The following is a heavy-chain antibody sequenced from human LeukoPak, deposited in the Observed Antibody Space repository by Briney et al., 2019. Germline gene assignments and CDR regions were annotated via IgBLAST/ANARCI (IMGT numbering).Heavy chain of an antibody. Sequence: PGGSLRLSCAASGFTFDYYTMHWVRQAPGKGLEWVSGLSGSGNDTYYADSVKGRFTISRDNSKNTLWLQMRTLGAEDTAVYYCAKAGSIRFDYWGQGTLVTVSS. D-gene: IGHD1-26*01. CDR2: LSGSGNDT. J-gene: IGHJ4*02. CDR3: AKAGSIRFDY. CDR1: GFTFDYYT. V-gene: IGHV3-23*01.